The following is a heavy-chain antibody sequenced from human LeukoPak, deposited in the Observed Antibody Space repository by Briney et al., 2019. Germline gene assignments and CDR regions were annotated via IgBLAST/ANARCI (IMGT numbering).Heavy chain of an antibody. D-gene: IGHD2-2*01. Sequence: AGGSLRLSCAASGFTFSSYDMHWVRQATGKGLEWVSAIGTAGDTYYPGSVKGRFTISRENAKNTVYLQMNSLRAEDTAVYYCARAAGFSPSWRNLFDPWGQGTLVTVSS. CDR2: IGTAGDT. J-gene: IGHJ5*02. CDR3: ARAAGFSPSWRNLFDP. CDR1: GFTFSSYD. V-gene: IGHV3-13*01.